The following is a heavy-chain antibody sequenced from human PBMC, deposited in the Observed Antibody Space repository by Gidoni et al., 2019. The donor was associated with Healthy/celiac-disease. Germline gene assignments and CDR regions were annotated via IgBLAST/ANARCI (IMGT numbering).Heavy chain of an antibody. D-gene: IGHD3-10*01. CDR2: ISGSGGST. CDR1: GFTFSSYA. J-gene: IGHJ4*02. CDR3: AKDEGNYYGSGPYYFDY. V-gene: IGHV3-23*01. Sequence: EVQLLESGGGLVQPGGSLRLSCAASGFTFSSYAMSWVRQAPGKGLEWVSGISGSGGSTYYADSVKGRFTISRDNSKHTLYLQMNSLRAEDTAVYYCAKDEGNYYGSGPYYFDYWGQGTLVTVSS.